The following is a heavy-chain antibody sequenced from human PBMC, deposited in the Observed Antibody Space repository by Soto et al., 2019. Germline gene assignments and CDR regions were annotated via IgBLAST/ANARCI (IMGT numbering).Heavy chain of an antibody. CDR1: GFTFRNYG. J-gene: IGHJ3*02. CDR2: IGIGSSTK. D-gene: IGHD3-22*01. Sequence: GGSLRLSCAASGFTFRNYGMNWVRQAPGKGLEWVSYIGIGSSTKYYADSVKGRFTISRDNAKNSLYLQMNSLRAEDTAVYYCARELRSYYYDSNGRPDAFDIWGQGTLVTVSS. V-gene: IGHV3-48*01. CDR3: ARELRSYYYDSNGRPDAFDI.